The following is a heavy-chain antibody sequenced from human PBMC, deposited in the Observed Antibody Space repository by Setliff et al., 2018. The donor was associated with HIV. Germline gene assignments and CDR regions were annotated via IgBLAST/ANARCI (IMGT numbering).Heavy chain of an antibody. Sequence: GGSLRLSCEASGFTFRSYEMNWVRQAPGEGLEWLSYIGSAGDSNTYYAESVKGRFTISRDNSKNTLYLQMNSLRAEDTAVYYCAKHFLLWSNAFHIWGQGTMVTVSS. CDR2: IGSAGDSNT. CDR3: AKHFLLWSNAFHI. CDR1: GFTFRSYE. V-gene: IGHV3-23*03. J-gene: IGHJ3*02. D-gene: IGHD2-21*01.